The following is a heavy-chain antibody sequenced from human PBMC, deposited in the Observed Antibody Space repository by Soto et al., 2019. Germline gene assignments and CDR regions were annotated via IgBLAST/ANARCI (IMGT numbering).Heavy chain of an antibody. V-gene: IGHV3-23*01. Sequence: GGSLRLSCAASGFTFSSYAMSWVRQAPGKGLEWVSAISGSGGSTYYADSVKGQFTISRDNSKNTLYLQMNSLRAEDTAVYYCAKSHYYDSSGYSGRYYYYGMDVWGQGTTVTVSS. CDR1: GFTFSSYA. J-gene: IGHJ6*02. CDR3: AKSHYYDSSGYSGRYYYYGMDV. CDR2: ISGSGGST. D-gene: IGHD3-22*01.